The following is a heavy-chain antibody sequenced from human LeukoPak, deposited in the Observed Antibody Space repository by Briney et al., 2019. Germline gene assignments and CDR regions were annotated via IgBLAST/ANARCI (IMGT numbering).Heavy chain of an antibody. CDR1: GGSISSGDYY. D-gene: IGHD4-17*01. V-gene: IGHV4-30-4*01. Sequence: PSETLSLTCTVSGGSISSGDYYWSWIRQPPGKGLEWIGYIYYSGSTYYNPSLKSRVTISVDTSKNQFSLKLSSVTAADTAVYYCARGDYGDYYYYGMDVWSQGTTVTVSS. CDR2: IYYSGST. J-gene: IGHJ6*02. CDR3: ARGDYGDYYYYGMDV.